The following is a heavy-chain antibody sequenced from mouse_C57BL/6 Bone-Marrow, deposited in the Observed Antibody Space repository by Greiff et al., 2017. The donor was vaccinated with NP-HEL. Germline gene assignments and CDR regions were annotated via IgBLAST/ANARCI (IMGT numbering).Heavy chain of an antibody. CDR2: IYPRSGNT. Sequence: QVQLQQSGAELARPGASVKLSCKASGYTFTSYGISWVKQRTGQGLEWIGEIYPRSGNTYYNEKFKGKATLTADKSSSTAYMELRSLTSENSAVYFCERIHYCNYGVYGGKGTLVTVSA. CDR1: GYTFTSYG. V-gene: IGHV1-81*01. CDR3: ERIHYCNYGVY. J-gene: IGHJ3*01. D-gene: IGHD2-1*01.